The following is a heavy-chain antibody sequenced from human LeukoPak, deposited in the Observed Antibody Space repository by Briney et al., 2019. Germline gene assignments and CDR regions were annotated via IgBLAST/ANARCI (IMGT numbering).Heavy chain of an antibody. CDR2: IYYSGST. V-gene: IGHV4-61*05. Sequence: PSETLSLTCTVSGGSISTSNYYWGWIRQPPGKGLEWIGNIYYSGSTNYNPSLKSRVTISVDTSKNQFSLKLSSVTAADTAVYYCARGPLTVTRGFDPWGQGTLVTVSS. CDR1: GGSISTSNYY. J-gene: IGHJ5*02. CDR3: ARGPLTVTRGFDP. D-gene: IGHD4-17*01.